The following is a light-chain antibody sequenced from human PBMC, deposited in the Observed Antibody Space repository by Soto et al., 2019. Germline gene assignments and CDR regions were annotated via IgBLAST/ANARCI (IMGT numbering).Light chain of an antibody. CDR3: QHFRSFQIT. J-gene: IGKJ5*01. CDR1: QDISSL. CDR2: AAS. Sequence: IPFNQSSLSLVSICGGKVTNPFPARQDISSLLAWYQQQPGKAPKLLIYAASTLQNGVPPRFSGSGSGTNFTLTISSLQPEDFATYYCQHFRSFQITFGQGTRLEIK. V-gene: IGKV1-9*01.